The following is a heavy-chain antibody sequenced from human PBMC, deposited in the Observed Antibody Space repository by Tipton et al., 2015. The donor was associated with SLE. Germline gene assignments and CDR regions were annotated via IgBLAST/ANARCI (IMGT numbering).Heavy chain of an antibody. D-gene: IGHD2-8*01. CDR1: GASISNYY. V-gene: IGHV4-59*08. CDR2: IFYYGTT. CDR3: ARHRGYFTVSDYIDY. J-gene: IGHJ4*02. Sequence: TLSLTCAVSGASISNYYWSWLRQTPGKGLEWIGYIFYYGTTNYNPSLKSRVTISLDPSKSQFSLKLSSVTAADTAVFYRARHRGYFTVSDYIDYWGQGTLVTVSS.